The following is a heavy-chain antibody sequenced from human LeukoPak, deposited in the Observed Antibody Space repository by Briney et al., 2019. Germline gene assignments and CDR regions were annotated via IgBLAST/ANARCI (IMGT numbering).Heavy chain of an antibody. J-gene: IGHJ4*02. CDR3: ARELPPGIAAAGTMGTDY. CDR1: GYSITIYF. D-gene: IGHD6-13*01. Sequence: GASVNVSCKASGYSITIYFMHWVRQAPGEGLEWMGIINPSGDSTTYAQKFQGRITMTRDTSTGTVYMELSSLRSEDTAVYYCARELPPGIAAAGTMGTDYWGQGTLVTVSS. CDR2: INPSGDST. V-gene: IGHV1-46*01.